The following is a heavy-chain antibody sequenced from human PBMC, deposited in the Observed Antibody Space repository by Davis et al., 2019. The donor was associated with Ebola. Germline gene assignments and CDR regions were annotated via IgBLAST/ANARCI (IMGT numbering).Heavy chain of an antibody. CDR1: GYTFTSYY. CDR3: ARGVRITMIVVVIGLDY. D-gene: IGHD3-22*01. CDR2: INPSGGST. Sequence: AASVKVSCKASGYTFTSYYMHWVRQAPGQGLEWMGIINPSGGSTSYAQKFQGRVTMTRDTSTSTVYMELSSLRSEDTAVYYCARGVRITMIVVVIGLDYWGQGTLVTVSS. J-gene: IGHJ4*02. V-gene: IGHV1-46*01.